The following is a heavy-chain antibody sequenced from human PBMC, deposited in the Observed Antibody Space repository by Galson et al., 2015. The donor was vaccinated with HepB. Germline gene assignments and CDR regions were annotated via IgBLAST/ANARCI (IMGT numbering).Heavy chain of an antibody. V-gene: IGHV4-59*08. J-gene: IGHJ5*02. CDR1: GGSISSHY. CDR3: ARHERRGWANYYNDDWFDP. Sequence: GTLSLTCSVSGGSISSHYWSWIRQPPRKGLEWIGYIYFTGPTSYNPSLKSRVIMLVDMSNNQFSLKLNSVTAADTAFYYCARHERRGWANYYNDDWFDPWGQGTLVTVSS. D-gene: IGHD3-10*01. CDR2: IYFTGPT.